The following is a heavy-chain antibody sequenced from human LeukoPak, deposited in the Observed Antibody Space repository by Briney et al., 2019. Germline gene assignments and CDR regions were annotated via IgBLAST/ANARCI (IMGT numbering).Heavy chain of an antibody. CDR1: GFTFSSYW. Sequence: GGSLRLSCVVSGFTFSSYWMTWVRQAPGKGLEWVANIKQDGSEKYYVDSVKGRFTISRDNAKNSLYLQMNSLRAEDTAVYYCARWLGSSGWSLDYWGQGTLVTVSS. V-gene: IGHV3-7*01. CDR2: IKQDGSEK. J-gene: IGHJ4*02. D-gene: IGHD6-19*01. CDR3: ARWLGSSGWSLDY.